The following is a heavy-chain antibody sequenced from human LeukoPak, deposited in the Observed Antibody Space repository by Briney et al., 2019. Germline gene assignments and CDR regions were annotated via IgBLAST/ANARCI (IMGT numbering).Heavy chain of an antibody. Sequence: GGSLRLSCAASGFTFSSYGMHWVRQAPGKGLEWVAFIRYDGSNKYYADSVKGRFTISRDNSKNTLYLQMNSLRAEDTAVYYCANAGIAEAGTIVDWGQGTLVTVSS. CDR2: IRYDGSNK. CDR1: GFTFSSYG. V-gene: IGHV3-30*02. D-gene: IGHD6-19*01. CDR3: ANAGIAEAGTIVD. J-gene: IGHJ4*02.